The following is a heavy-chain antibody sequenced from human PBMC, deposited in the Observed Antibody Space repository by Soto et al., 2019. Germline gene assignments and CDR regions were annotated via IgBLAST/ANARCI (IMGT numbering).Heavy chain of an antibody. CDR3: ASSSDWHVIES. V-gene: IGHV4-39*01. CDR1: GGSISGTNSY. Sequence: QLQVQESGPGLVKPSETLSLTCTVSGGSISGTNSYWVWIRQPPGMGLEWIGTLHFSGSIYFNPSLQSRVTMPVDTPSNQFSLTLNSVSATDTAIYYCASSSDWHVIESWGQGPQVTVSS. D-gene: IGHD6-13*01. CDR2: LHFSGSI. J-gene: IGHJ4*02.